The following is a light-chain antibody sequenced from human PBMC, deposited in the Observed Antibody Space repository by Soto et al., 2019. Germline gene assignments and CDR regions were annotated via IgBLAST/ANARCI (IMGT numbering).Light chain of an antibody. CDR1: QGISTY. CDR3: QQYYRYPWM. V-gene: IGKV1-16*01. CDR2: SAS. Sequence: DIQMTQSPSSLSASIGDRVTITCRASQGISTYLGWYQQKPGKVPKSLIYSASNLQSGVPSRFSASGPGTEFTLTITDMQPDDFATYYCQQYYRYPWMFGQGTKVDIK. J-gene: IGKJ1*01.